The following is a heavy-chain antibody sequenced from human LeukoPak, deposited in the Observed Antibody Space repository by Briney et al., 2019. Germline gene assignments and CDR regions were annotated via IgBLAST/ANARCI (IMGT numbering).Heavy chain of an antibody. Sequence: GGSLRLSCAASGVTFSSYAMSWVRQPRGKGLEWVSDISRSGGSTYYAASVKGRFTISRDTSKNTLYLQLNSLRAEDTAVYYCAKPIVVVPAAEYYFDYWGQGTLVTVSS. CDR1: GVTFSSYA. V-gene: IGHV3-23*01. J-gene: IGHJ4*02. CDR3: AKPIVVVPAAEYYFDY. CDR2: ISRSGGST. D-gene: IGHD2-2*01.